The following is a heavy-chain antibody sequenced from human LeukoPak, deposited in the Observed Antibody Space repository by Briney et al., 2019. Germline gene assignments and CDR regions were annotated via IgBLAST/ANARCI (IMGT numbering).Heavy chain of an antibody. V-gene: IGHV3-21*01. CDR1: GFTFSSYS. CDR3: ARSGDTAMAAEYYFDY. CDR2: ISSSSSYI. Sequence: PGGSLRLSCAASGFTFSSYSMNWVRQAPGKGLEWVSSISSSSSYIYYADSVKGRFTISRDNAKSSLYLQMNSLRAEDTAVYYCARSGDTAMAAEYYFDYWGQGTLVTVSS. D-gene: IGHD5-18*01. J-gene: IGHJ4*02.